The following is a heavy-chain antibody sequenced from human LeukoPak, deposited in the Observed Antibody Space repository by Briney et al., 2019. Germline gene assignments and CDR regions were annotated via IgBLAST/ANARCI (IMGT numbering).Heavy chain of an antibody. J-gene: IGHJ4*02. CDR1: GGSISSGGYS. Sequence: SQTLSLTCVVSGGSISSGGYSWSWIRQPPGKGLEWIGYIYHSGSTYYNPSLKSRVTISVDRSKNQFSLKLSSVTAADTAVYYCARGPGFGELLPLDYWGQGTLVTVSS. CDR2: IYHSGST. D-gene: IGHD3-10*01. V-gene: IGHV4-30-2*01. CDR3: ARGPGFGELLPLDY.